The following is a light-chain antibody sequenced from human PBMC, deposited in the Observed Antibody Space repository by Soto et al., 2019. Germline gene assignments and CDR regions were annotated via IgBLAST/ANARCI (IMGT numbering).Light chain of an antibody. CDR3: QQRSNWAT. J-gene: IGKJ3*01. CDR2: DAS. Sequence: EIVLTQSPATLCLSPGESATLSCRASQSVSRNLAWYQQKPGQAPRLLIYDASNRATGIPARFSGSGSVTDFTLTISSLEPEDFAVYYCQQRSNWATVGPGTKVDIK. CDR1: QSVSRN. V-gene: IGKV3-11*01.